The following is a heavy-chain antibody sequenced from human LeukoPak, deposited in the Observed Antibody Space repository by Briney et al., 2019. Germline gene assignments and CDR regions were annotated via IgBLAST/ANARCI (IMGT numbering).Heavy chain of an antibody. D-gene: IGHD2-2*01. J-gene: IGHJ4*02. CDR2: ISYDGSNK. CDR3: AREVVPAAMAPHFDY. Sequence: GGSLRLSCAASGFTFSSYAMHWVRQAPGKGLEWVAVISYDGSNKYYADSVKGRFTISRDNSKNTLYLQMDSLRAEDTAVYYCAREVVPAAMAPHFDYWGQGTLVTVSS. V-gene: IGHV3-30-3*01. CDR1: GFTFSSYA.